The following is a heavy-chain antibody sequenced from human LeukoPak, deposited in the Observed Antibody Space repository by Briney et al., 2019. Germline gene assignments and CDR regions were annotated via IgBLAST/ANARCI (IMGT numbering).Heavy chain of an antibody. CDR2: IYYSGST. CDR3: ARHPTALGSYGFDS. Sequence: PSETLSLTCTVSVCSFSNYYWSWIRQPPGKGLEWIGYIYYSGSTNYNPSLKSRVTISVDTSKNQFSLNLSSVTAADTAVYNCARHPTALGSYGFDSWGQGTLVTVSS. CDR1: VCSFSNYY. D-gene: IGHD3-10*01. J-gene: IGHJ5*01. V-gene: IGHV4-59*08.